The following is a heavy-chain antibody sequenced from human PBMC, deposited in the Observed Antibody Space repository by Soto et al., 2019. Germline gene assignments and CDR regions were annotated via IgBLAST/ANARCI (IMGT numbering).Heavy chain of an antibody. D-gene: IGHD2-21*02. CDR3: AHRPTSTGDFYFDY. CDR1: GFSLTTSGVA. CDR2: FYWNDDK. Sequence: QITLTESGPTLVTPTQTLTLTCSFSGFSLTTSGVAVGWFRQPPGKATEWLALFYWNDDKRYSPSLRSRLTVTGDSSKNQVVLTLANVDPVDSGTYYCAHRPTSTGDFYFDYWGQGTLVTVSS. J-gene: IGHJ4*02. V-gene: IGHV2-5*01.